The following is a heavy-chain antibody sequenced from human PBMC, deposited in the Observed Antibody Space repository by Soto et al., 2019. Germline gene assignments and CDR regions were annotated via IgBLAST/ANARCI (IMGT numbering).Heavy chain of an antibody. J-gene: IGHJ4*02. V-gene: IGHV3-21*01. CDR3: ARDPGFTAVGPPYFDY. CDR2: ISSSSSYI. CDR1: GFTFSSYS. Sequence: GGSLRLSCAASGFTFSSYSMNWVRQAPGKGLEWVSSISSSSSYIYYADSVKGRFTISRDNAKNSLYLQMNSLRAEDTAVYYCARDPGFTAVGPPYFDYWGQGTLVTVSS. D-gene: IGHD1-26*01.